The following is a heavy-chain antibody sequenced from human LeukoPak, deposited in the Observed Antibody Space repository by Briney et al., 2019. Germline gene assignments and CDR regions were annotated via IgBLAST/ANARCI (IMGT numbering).Heavy chain of an antibody. CDR3: ARDLGYSFGHFDY. CDR1: GFNFNSYE. Sequence: GGSLRLSCAASGFNFNSYEVNWVRQAPGKGLEWLSYISSTGGTIYYADSVKGRFTISRDNAKNSLYLQMNSLRVEDTAIHYCARDLGYSFGHFDYWGQGTLDTVSS. J-gene: IGHJ4*02. V-gene: IGHV3-48*03. CDR2: ISSTGGTI. D-gene: IGHD5-18*01.